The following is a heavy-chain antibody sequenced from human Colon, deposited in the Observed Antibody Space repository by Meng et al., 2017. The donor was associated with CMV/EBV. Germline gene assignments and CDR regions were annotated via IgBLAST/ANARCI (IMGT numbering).Heavy chain of an antibody. CDR1: GGSISSGGYY. Sequence: SGGSISSGGYYWSWSRQHPGKGLEWIGYIYYSGSTYYNPSLKSRVTISVDTSKNQFSLKLSSVTAADTAVYYCARDAVVPAARGFDPWGQGTLVTVSS. CDR2: IYYSGST. V-gene: IGHV4-31*02. D-gene: IGHD2-2*01. J-gene: IGHJ5*02. CDR3: ARDAVVPAARGFDP.